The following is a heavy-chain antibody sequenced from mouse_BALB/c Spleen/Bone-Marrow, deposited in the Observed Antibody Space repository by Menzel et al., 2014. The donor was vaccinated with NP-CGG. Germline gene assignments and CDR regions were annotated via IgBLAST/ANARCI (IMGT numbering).Heavy chain of an antibody. J-gene: IGHJ4*01. CDR2: ISSGGGST. V-gene: IGHV5-12-1*01. CDR3: ARHEDGYYDAMDY. CDR1: GFAFSSYD. Sequence: EVQGVESGGGLVKPGGSLKLSCAASGFAFSSYDMSWVRRTPEKRLEWVAYISSGGGSTYYPDTVKGRFTISRDNAKNTLYLQMSSLKSEDTAMYYCARHEDGYYDAMDYWGQGTSVTVSS. D-gene: IGHD2-3*01.